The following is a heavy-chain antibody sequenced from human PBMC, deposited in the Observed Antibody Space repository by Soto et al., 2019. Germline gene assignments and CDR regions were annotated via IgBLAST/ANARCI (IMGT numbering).Heavy chain of an antibody. V-gene: IGHV3-23*01. CDR3: ASYYGQTNYYYYGMDV. Sequence: HPGGSLRLSCAASGFTFSSYAMSWARQAPGKGLEWVSAISGSGGSTYYADSVKGRFTISRDNSKNTLYLQMNSLRAEDTAVYYCASYYGQTNYYYYGMDVWGQGTTVTVSS. J-gene: IGHJ6*02. D-gene: IGHD4-17*01. CDR1: GFTFSSYA. CDR2: ISGSGGST.